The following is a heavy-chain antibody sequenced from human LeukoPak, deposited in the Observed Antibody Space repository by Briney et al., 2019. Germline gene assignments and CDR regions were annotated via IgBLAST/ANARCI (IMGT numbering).Heavy chain of an antibody. CDR2: ISYDGSNK. CDR3: RFLGVSIPSILWWWQKFDY. CDR1: GFTFSSYG. J-gene: IGHJ4*02. D-gene: IGHD2-21*01. Sequence: PGRSLRLSCAASGFTFSSYGMHWVRQAPGKGLEWVAVISYDGSNKYYADSVKGRFTISRDNSKNTLYLQMNSLRAEDTAVYYCRFLGVSIPSILWWWQKFDYWGQGTLVTVSS. V-gene: IGHV3-30*03.